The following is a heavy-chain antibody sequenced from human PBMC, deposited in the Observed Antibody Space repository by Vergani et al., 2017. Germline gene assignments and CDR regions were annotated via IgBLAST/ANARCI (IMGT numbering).Heavy chain of an antibody. CDR3: ARDLVEHYCTNGVCYGTRYNYYYYYMDV. CDR1: GFTFSSYS. J-gene: IGHJ6*03. V-gene: IGHV3-21*01. D-gene: IGHD2-8*01. CDR2: ISSSSSYI. Sequence: EVQLVESGGGLVKPGGSLRLSCAASGFTFSSYSMNWVRQAPGKGLEWVSSISSSSSYIYYADSVKGRFTISRDNAKNSLYLQMNSLRAEDTAVYNCARDLVEHYCTNGVCYGTRYNYYYYYMDVWGKGTTVTVSS.